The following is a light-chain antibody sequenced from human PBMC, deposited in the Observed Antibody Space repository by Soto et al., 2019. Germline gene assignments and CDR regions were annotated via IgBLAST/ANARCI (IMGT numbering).Light chain of an antibody. CDR2: AAS. V-gene: IGKV1-5*01. CDR1: QTISSW. CDR3: QQYYSYPWT. Sequence: DIQMTQSPSTLSGSVGDRVTITWRASQTISSWLAWYQKKPGKAPKLLIYAASTLQSGVPSRFSGSGSGTDFTLTISCLQSEDFATYYCQQYYSYPWTFGQGTKVDIK. J-gene: IGKJ1*01.